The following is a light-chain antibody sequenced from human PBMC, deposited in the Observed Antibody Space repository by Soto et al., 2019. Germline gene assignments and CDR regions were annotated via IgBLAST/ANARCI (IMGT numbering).Light chain of an antibody. Sequence: EIVMTQFPATLSVSPGERATLSCRASQSIRSNLAWYQHRRGQAPRLLIYGASTRATGVPARFSGSGSGVDFTLTISGLQSEDFAVYYCQHYNDWSITFGQGTRLEIK. CDR3: QHYNDWSIT. J-gene: IGKJ5*01. CDR1: QSIRSN. V-gene: IGKV3-15*01. CDR2: GAS.